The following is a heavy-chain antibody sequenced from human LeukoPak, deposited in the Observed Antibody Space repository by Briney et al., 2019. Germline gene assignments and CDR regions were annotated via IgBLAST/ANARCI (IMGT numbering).Heavy chain of an antibody. V-gene: IGHV3-53*01. J-gene: IGHJ2*01. CDR2: IYSGSNT. Sequence: GGSLRLSCAASGFTVSSNYMSWVRQAPGKGLEWVSVIYSGSNTYYADSVKGRFTISRDNSKNTLYLQMNSLRAEDTAVYYCAKALSSSFYYFDLGGRGTLVTVSS. CDR3: AKALSSSFYYFDL. D-gene: IGHD3-16*02. CDR1: GFTVSSNY.